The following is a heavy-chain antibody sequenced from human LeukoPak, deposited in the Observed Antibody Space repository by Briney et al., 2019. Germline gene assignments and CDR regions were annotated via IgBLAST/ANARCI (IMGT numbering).Heavy chain of an antibody. V-gene: IGHV3-72*01. Sequence: GGSLRLSCAVSGFTLSDHFMDWARQPPGKGLQWVGRTRNKANSYTTEYAASVKGRFTISRDDSKNSLYLQMDSLKTEDTAVYYCARVMTSVGGWGQGTLVTVSS. D-gene: IGHD3-16*01. J-gene: IGHJ4*02. CDR3: ARVMTSVGG. CDR1: GFTLSDHF. CDR2: TRNKANSYTT.